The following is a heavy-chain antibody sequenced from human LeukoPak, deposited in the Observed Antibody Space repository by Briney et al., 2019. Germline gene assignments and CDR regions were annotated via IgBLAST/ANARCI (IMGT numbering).Heavy chain of an antibody. J-gene: IGHJ1*01. D-gene: IGHD2-2*01. CDR3: ASRTLRGYCSSTSCYRGDFQH. Sequence: SETLSLTCTVSGGSISSYDWSWIRQPAGKGLEWIGRIYTSGSTNYNPSLKSRVTISVDTSKNQFSLKLSSVTAADTAVYYCASRTLRGYCSSTSCYRGDFQHWGQGTLVTVSS. CDR2: IYTSGST. CDR1: GGSISSYD. V-gene: IGHV4-4*07.